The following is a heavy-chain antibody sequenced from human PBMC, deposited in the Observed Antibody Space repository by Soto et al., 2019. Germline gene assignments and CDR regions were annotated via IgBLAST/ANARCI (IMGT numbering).Heavy chain of an antibody. Sequence: ASVKVSCKASGYTFTSYYMHWVRQAPGQGLEWMGIINPSGGSTSYAQKFQGRVTMTRDTSTSTVYMELSSLRSEDTAVYYRAREPITIFGVVIIESDAFDIWGQGTMVTVSS. V-gene: IGHV1-46*03. CDR1: GYTFTSYY. CDR3: AREPITIFGVVIIESDAFDI. J-gene: IGHJ3*02. CDR2: INPSGGST. D-gene: IGHD3-3*01.